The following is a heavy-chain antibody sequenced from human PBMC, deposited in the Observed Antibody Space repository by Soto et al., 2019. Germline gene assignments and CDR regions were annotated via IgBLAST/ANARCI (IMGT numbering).Heavy chain of an antibody. J-gene: IGHJ1*01. CDR2: ISAYNGNT. D-gene: IGHD3-16*01. Sequence: ASVKVSCKASGYTFTSYHITWVRQAPGQGLEWMGWISAYNGNTNYAQNFQGRVSMTTDSSTTTAYMELRNLRSDDTAVYYCARTLTPNPAEYFQHWGQGTLVTVSS. CDR3: ARTLTPNPAEYFQH. V-gene: IGHV1-18*01. CDR1: GYTFTSYH.